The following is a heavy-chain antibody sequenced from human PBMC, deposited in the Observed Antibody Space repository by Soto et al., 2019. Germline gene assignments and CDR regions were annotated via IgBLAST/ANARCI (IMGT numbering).Heavy chain of an antibody. Sequence: SDTPSLTCPFSGSSFSNVYLSWIRQPAGKGLEWIGRIYTSGATSYNPSLKSRVTMSVDTSQTQMSLNLRSVTAADTAVYYCARGGIQLSYAFDYWGQGILVTVSS. CDR1: GSSFSNVY. CDR2: IYTSGAT. V-gene: IGHV4-4*07. J-gene: IGHJ4*02. CDR3: ARGGIQLSYAFDY. D-gene: IGHD1-1*01.